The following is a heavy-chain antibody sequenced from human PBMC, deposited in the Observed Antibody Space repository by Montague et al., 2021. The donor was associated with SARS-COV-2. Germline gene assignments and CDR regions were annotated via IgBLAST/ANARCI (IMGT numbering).Heavy chain of an antibody. CDR1: GDSVSSKSVA. CDR3: TRARSKAIDY. V-gene: IGHV6-1*01. J-gene: IGHJ4*02. CDR2: TYYRSKWDS. Sequence: CAISGDSVSSKSVAWNWIRQSPSRGLEWLGRTYYRSKWDSDYAESVKRRLVITPDTSKNQVSLQLNSVTAADTALYFCTRARSKAIDYWGQGALVTVSS. D-gene: IGHD2/OR15-2a*01.